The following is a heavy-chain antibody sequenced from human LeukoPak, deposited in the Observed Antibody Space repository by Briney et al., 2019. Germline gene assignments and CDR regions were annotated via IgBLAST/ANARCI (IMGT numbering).Heavy chain of an antibody. Sequence: ASVKVSCKASGYTFSNYGISWVRQAPGLGLEWMGWTSYNGNTNYAQKFQDRVTMTTDTTTTTAYMELRSLESDDTAVYYCARHSGSGWQALGYWGQGTLVTVSS. J-gene: IGHJ4*02. V-gene: IGHV1-18*04. CDR2: TSYNGNT. CDR3: ARHSGSGWQALGY. CDR1: GYTFSNYG. D-gene: IGHD6-19*01.